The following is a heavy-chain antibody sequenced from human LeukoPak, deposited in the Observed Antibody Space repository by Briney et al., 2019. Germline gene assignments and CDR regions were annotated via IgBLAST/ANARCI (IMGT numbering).Heavy chain of an antibody. CDR3: ARSLYDEGY. CDR2: IYTSGST. J-gene: IGHJ4*02. CDR1: GGSISSYY. V-gene: IGHV4-4*07. Sequence: ASETLFLTCTVSGGSISSYYWSWIRQPAGKGLEWIGRIYTSGSTNYNPSLKSRVTISVDMSQSQFSLKLSSVTAADTAVYYCARSLYDEGYWGQGNLVTVSS. D-gene: IGHD3-22*01.